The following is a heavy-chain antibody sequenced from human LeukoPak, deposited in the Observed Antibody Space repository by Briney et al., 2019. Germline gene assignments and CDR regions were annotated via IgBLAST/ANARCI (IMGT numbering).Heavy chain of an antibody. CDR1: GYSFTSYW. Sequence: GESLKISCKGSGYSFTSYWIGWVRQMPGKGLEWMGIIYPGDSDTRYSPSFQGQVTISADKSISTAYLQWSSLKASDTAMYYCARHSSLITMVRGVTPDYYYYGMDVWGQGTTVTVSS. V-gene: IGHV5-51*01. CDR2: IYPGDSDT. CDR3: ARHSSLITMVRGVTPDYYYYGMDV. D-gene: IGHD3-10*01. J-gene: IGHJ6*02.